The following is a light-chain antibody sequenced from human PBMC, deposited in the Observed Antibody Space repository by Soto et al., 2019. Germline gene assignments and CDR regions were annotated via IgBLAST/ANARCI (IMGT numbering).Light chain of an antibody. CDR2: DVS. CDR1: SNVIDIYNY. V-gene: IGLV2-11*01. J-gene: IGLJ3*02. Sequence: QSALTQPRSVSGSPGQSVTLSCTATSNVIDIYNYVSWYQQHPGKAPKLMIYDVSKRPSGVPDRFSGSKSANTASLTISGLQADDEADYYCYSYAGSYTWVFGGGTKLTVL. CDR3: YSYAGSYTWV.